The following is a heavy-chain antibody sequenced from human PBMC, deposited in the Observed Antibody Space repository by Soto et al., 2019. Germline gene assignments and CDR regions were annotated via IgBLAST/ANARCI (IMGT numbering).Heavy chain of an antibody. CDR1: GGSISSYS. D-gene: IGHD2-15*01. CDR2: IYYSGST. V-gene: IGHV4-59*01. CDR3: ARDRRRYCSGGSCYSGFDY. Sequence: QGQLQESGPGLVKPSETLSLTCTVSGGSISSYSWIWIRQPPGRGLEWIGYIYYSGSTNYNPSLKSRVTLSVDTYKNQFSPKPSSVTAADTAVYDCARDRRRYCSGGSCYSGFDYWGQGTLVTVSS. J-gene: IGHJ4*02.